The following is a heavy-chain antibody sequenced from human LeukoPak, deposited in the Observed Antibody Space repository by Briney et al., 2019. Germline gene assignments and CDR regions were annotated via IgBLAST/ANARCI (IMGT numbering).Heavy chain of an antibody. V-gene: IGHV4-39*01. Sequence: PSETLSLTCTVSGGSISSSSYFWGWIRQPQGKGLEWIGSIFYSGSTYYNPSLNSRVTISIDTSKNQFSLRLSSVTAADTAVYYCARQMNTVTADYWGQGTLVTVSS. J-gene: IGHJ4*02. CDR2: IFYSGST. D-gene: IGHD4-17*01. CDR1: GGSISSSSYF. CDR3: ARQMNTVTADY.